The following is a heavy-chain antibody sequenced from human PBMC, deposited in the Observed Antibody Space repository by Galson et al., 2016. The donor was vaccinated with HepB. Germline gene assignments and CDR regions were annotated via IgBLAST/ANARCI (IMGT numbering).Heavy chain of an antibody. CDR2: IKASDDTT. Sequence: SLRLSCAASGFTLSNYDTNWVRQAPGKGLEWVSDIKASDDTTHYADSVKGRFTISRDSYRNTVYLQMNSLRAEDTAVYFCAKPVGTGYDWYYYYSMDVWGTGTTVTVSS. V-gene: IGHV3-23*01. D-gene: IGHD5-12*01. CDR1: GFTLSNYD. J-gene: IGHJ6*04. CDR3: AKPVGTGYDWYYYYSMDV.